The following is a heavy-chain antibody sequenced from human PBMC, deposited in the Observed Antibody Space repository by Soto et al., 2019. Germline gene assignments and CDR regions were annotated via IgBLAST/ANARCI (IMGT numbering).Heavy chain of an antibody. CDR2: IYYSGST. D-gene: IGHD1-1*01. V-gene: IGHV4-61*01. Sequence: QVQLQGSGPGLVKPSETLSLTCTVSGGSVSSSSYYWSWMRQPPGKGLEWIGYIYYSGSTNYNPSLKSRVTISVDTSKNQFSLKLGSVTAADTAVYYCARDCNAYNARAYNWFDPWGQGTLVTVSS. J-gene: IGHJ5*02. CDR1: GGSVSSSSYY. CDR3: ARDCNAYNARAYNWFDP.